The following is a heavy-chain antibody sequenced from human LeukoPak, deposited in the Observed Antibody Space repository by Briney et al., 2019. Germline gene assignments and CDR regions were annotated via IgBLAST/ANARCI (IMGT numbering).Heavy chain of an antibody. CDR1: GGSISSYY. V-gene: IGHV4-59*01. J-gene: IGHJ4*02. D-gene: IGHD1-26*01. Sequence: SATLSLTCTVSGGSISSYYWSWIRQPPGKGLEWIGYIYYSGSTNYNPSLKSRVTISVDTSKNQFSLKLSSVTAADTAVYYCARVNSGSYLELDYWGQGTLVTVSS. CDR2: IYYSGST. CDR3: ARVNSGSYLELDY.